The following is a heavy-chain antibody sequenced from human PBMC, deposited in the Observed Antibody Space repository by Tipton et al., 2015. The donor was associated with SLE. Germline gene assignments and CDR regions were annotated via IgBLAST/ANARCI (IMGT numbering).Heavy chain of an antibody. V-gene: IGHV4-31*03. CDR3: ARDAHYDYVWGSAFDAFDI. CDR2: IYYSGST. J-gene: IGHJ3*02. D-gene: IGHD3-16*01. Sequence: LRLFCTVSGGSISSGGYYWSWIRQHPGKGLEWIGYIYYSGSTYYNPSLKSRVTISVDTSKNQFSLKLSSVTAADTAVYYCARDAHYDYVWGSAFDAFDIWGQGTMVTVSS. CDR1: GGSISSGGYY.